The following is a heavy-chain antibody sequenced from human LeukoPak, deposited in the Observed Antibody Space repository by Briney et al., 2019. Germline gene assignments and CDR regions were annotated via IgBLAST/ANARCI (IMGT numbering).Heavy chain of an antibody. CDR1: GGSISSGEYY. J-gene: IGHJ6*04. CDR3: ARRNMLEYCSGGSCYPDYYYGMDV. D-gene: IGHD2-15*01. V-gene: IGHV4-30-4*01. Sequence: SQTLSLTCTVSGGSISSGEYYWSWIRQPPGKGLEWIGYIYYSGSTYYNPSLKSRVTISVDTSKNQFSLKLSSVTAADTAVYYCARRNMLEYCSGGSCYPDYYYGMDVWGKGTTVTVSS. CDR2: IYYSGST.